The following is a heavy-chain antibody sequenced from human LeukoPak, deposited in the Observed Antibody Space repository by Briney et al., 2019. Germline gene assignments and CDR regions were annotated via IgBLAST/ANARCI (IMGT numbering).Heavy chain of an antibody. CDR3: ARESGYGFDY. CDR2: IIPIFGTA. J-gene: IGHJ4*02. V-gene: IGHV1-69*13. Sequence: SVKVSCKASGYTFISYGISWVRQAPGQGLEWMGGIIPIFGTANYAQKFQGRVTITADESTSTAYMELSSLRSEDTAVYYCARESGYGFDYWGQGTLVTVSS. D-gene: IGHD5-12*01. CDR1: GYTFISYG.